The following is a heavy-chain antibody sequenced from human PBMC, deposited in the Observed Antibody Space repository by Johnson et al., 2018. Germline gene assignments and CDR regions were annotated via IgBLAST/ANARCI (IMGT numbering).Heavy chain of an antibody. V-gene: IGHV3-33*01. J-gene: IGHJ1*01. Sequence: VQLLEAGGGVVQPGRSLRLSCAASGFTFSSNGMHWVRQAPGKGLEWVAVIWYDGSNKYYADAVKGRFTISRDNSKNTLYLHMNSLRAEDTAVYYCARGLYGDYGDVEYFQHWGQGTLVTVSS. D-gene: IGHD4-17*01. CDR1: GFTFSSNG. CDR3: ARGLYGDYGDVEYFQH. CDR2: IWYDGSNK.